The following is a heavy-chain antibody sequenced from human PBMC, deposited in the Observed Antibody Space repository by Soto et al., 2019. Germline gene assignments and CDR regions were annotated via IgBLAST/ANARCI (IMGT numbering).Heavy chain of an antibody. CDR3: ARDWDYGDALGAFDI. Sequence: QVQLVQSGAEVKKPGASVKVSCKASGYTFTSYGISWVRQAPGQGLEWMGWISAYNGNTNYAQKLQGRVTMTTDTSTSTAYRELRSLISDDTAVYYCARDWDYGDALGAFDIWGQGTMVTVSS. V-gene: IGHV1-18*01. CDR1: GYTFTSYG. D-gene: IGHD4-17*01. CDR2: ISAYNGNT. J-gene: IGHJ3*02.